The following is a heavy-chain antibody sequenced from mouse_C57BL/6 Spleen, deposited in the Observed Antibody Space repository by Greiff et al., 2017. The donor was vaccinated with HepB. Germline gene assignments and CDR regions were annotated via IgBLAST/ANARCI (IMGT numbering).Heavy chain of an antibody. CDR1: GYTFTSYW. CDR3: ARSGSSGYFWCAY. Sequence: VQLQQPGTELVKPGASVKLSCKASGYTFTSYWMHWVKQRPGQGLEWIGNINPSNGGTNYNEKFKSKATLTVDKSSSTAYMQLSSLTSEDSAVYYCARSGSSGYFWCAYWGQGTLVTVSA. V-gene: IGHV1-53*01. J-gene: IGHJ3*01. D-gene: IGHD3-2*02. CDR2: INPSNGGT.